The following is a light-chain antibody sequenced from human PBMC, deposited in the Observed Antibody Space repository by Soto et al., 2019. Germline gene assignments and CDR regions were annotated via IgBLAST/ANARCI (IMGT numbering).Light chain of an antibody. CDR1: SSDVGVYNY. CDR2: DVH. J-gene: IGLJ3*02. CDR3: CSFAGSYNWV. V-gene: IGLV2-11*01. Sequence: QSALTQPRSVSGSPGQSVSISCTGTSSDVGVYNYVSWYQQHPGKAPKLVIYDVHKRPSGVPDRFSGSKSGNTASLTISGLQAEDEADYYCCSFAGSYNWVFGGGTKLTVL.